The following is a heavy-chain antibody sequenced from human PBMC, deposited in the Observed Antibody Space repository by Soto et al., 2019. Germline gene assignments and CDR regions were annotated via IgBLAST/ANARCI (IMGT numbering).Heavy chain of an antibody. D-gene: IGHD5-18*01. CDR1: GFTFSSYG. CDR2: ISYDGSNK. J-gene: IGHJ4*02. Sequence: GGSLRLSCAASGFTFSSYGMHWVRRAPGKGLEWVAVISYDGSNKYYADSVKGRFTISRDNSKNTLYLQMNSLRAEDTAVYYCATTHTAMGVEMATSVDYWGQGTLVTVSS. V-gene: IGHV3-30*03. CDR3: ATTHTAMGVEMATSVDY.